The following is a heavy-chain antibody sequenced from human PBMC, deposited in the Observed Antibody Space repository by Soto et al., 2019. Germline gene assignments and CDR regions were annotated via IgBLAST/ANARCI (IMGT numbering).Heavy chain of an antibody. CDR1: VDSVSSNSAA. V-gene: IGHV6-1*01. D-gene: IGHD3-10*01. Sequence: QTLSLTCATSVDSVSSNSAAWNWIRQSPSRGLEWLGRTYYRSKWYNDYAVSVTSRITINPDTSKNQFSLQLNSVTPEDTAVYYCSRAYYYGAGSPARFDPWGQGTLVTVYS. J-gene: IGHJ5*02. CDR3: SRAYYYGAGSPARFDP. CDR2: TYYRSKWYN.